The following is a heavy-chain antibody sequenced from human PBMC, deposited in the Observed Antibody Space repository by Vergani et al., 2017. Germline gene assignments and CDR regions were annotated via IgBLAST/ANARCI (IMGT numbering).Heavy chain of an antibody. J-gene: IGHJ3*01. CDR1: GFDFSSYI. D-gene: IGHD2-2*01. CDR3: AREYSSTSGRAFDF. Sequence: VQLVGSGGGWVQPGGSLRLSCVVSGFDFSSYIMNWVRQAPGKGLEWVSFVSTGTKSQSYAESVKGRFTISRDSAKNSLYLQMDSLRAEDTAVYCCAREYSSTSGRAFDFWGQGTKVTVSS. V-gene: IGHV3-48*01. CDR2: VSTGTKSQ.